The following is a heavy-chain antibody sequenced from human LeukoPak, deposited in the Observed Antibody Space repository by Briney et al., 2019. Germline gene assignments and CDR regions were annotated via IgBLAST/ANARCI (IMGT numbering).Heavy chain of an antibody. D-gene: IGHD6-13*01. Sequence: PSQTLSLTCTVSGGSISSGDYYWNWIRQPPGEGLEWIGYIHYTGTTYYNPSLRSRVTISVDTSNNQFSLKLNSVTAADTAVYYCGTNEGSSWTAIDYWGQGTLVTVSS. V-gene: IGHV4-30-4*08. CDR1: GGSISSGDYY. CDR2: IHYTGTT. CDR3: GTNEGSSWTAIDY. J-gene: IGHJ4*02.